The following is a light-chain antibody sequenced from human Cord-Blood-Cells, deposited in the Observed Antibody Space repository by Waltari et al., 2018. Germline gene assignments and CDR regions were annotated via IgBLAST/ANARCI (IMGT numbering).Light chain of an antibody. Sequence: EILMTQSPATLSVSPGDRATLSCRGSQSVSSNLAWYQQKPGQAPRLLIYGASTRATDIPARFSGSGSGTEFTLTISSLQSEDFAVYYCQQYNSWPYTVGQGTKLEIK. V-gene: IGKV3-15*01. CDR1: QSVSSN. CDR3: QQYNSWPYT. CDR2: GAS. J-gene: IGKJ2*01.